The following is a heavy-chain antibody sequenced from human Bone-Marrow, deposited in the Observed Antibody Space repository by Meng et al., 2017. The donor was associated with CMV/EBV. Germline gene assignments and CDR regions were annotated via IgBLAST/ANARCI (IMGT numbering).Heavy chain of an antibody. CDR2: ISSNGGTT. Sequence: GESLKISCAASGFTFSSHTMQWVRQAPGKGLEYVSGISSNGGTTYYADSVKGKFTISRDNSKNTLYLQMGSLRPEDMAVYYCARVRFVVVPAAIDGMDVWGQGTTVTVSS. D-gene: IGHD2-2*02. CDR3: ARVRFVVVPAAIDGMDV. CDR1: GFTFSSHT. V-gene: IGHV3-64*02. J-gene: IGHJ6*02.